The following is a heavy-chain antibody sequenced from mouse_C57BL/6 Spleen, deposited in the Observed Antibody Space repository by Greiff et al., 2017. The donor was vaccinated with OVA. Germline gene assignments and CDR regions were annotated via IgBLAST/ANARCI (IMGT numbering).Heavy chain of an antibody. CDR3: ARSGTPDAYYYAMDY. CDR2: IDPSDSYT. Sequence: QVQLKQPGAELVMPGASVKLSCKASGYTFTSYWMHWVKQRPGQGLEWIGEIDPSDSYTNYNQKFKGKSTLTVDKSSSTAYMQLSSLTSEDSAVYYCARSGTPDAYYYAMDYWGQGTSVTVSS. J-gene: IGHJ4*01. CDR1: GYTFTSYW. V-gene: IGHV1-69*01. D-gene: IGHD1-1*01.